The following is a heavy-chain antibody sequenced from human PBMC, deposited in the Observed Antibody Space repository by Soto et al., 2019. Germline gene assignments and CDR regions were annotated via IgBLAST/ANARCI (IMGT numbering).Heavy chain of an antibody. J-gene: IGHJ4*02. CDR2: IIPIFGTA. CDR3: ASISNYDSSGYLVY. Sequence: SVKVSCKASGGTFSSYAISWVRQAPGQGLEWMGGIIPIFGTANYAQKFQGRVTITADESTSTAYMELSSLRSEDTAVYYCASISNYDSSGYLVYWGQGTLVTVS. D-gene: IGHD3-22*01. V-gene: IGHV1-69*13. CDR1: GGTFSSYA.